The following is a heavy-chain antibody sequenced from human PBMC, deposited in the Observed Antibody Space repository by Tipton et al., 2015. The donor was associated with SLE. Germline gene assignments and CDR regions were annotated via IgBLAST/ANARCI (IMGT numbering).Heavy chain of an antibody. Sequence: SLRLSCAVSGFTFSSYAMRWVRQAPGKGLEWLSGISTSGDNTYYGDSVKGRFTISRDNSKNTLYLQMNSLRAEDTAMYYCAKGSADARPYHFDNWGQGTLVTVSS. CDR1: GFTFSSYA. CDR3: AKGSADARPYHFDN. CDR2: ISTSGDNT. D-gene: IGHD6-13*01. V-gene: IGHV3-23*01. J-gene: IGHJ4*02.